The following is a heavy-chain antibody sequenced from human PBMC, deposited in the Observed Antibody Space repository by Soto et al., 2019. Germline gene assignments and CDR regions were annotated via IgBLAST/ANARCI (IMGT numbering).Heavy chain of an antibody. Sequence: QVQLQESGPGLLKPSQTLSLTCTVSGGSISGAAYYWSWIRHLPGKGLEWIGYIYYTGTTYYRPSLESRVTISLDTSKNQFSLKLTSVTAADTAVYYCARDTGFYRGYNWFDPWGQGTLVTVSS. D-gene: IGHD3-3*01. CDR3: ARDTGFYRGYNWFDP. CDR1: GGSISGAAYY. V-gene: IGHV4-31*03. CDR2: IYYTGTT. J-gene: IGHJ5*02.